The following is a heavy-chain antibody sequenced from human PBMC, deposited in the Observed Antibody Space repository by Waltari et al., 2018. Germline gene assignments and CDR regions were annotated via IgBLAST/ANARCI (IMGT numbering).Heavy chain of an antibody. J-gene: IGHJ4*02. V-gene: IGHV4-59*01. D-gene: IGHD3-16*01. CDR2: IYYSGST. Sequence: QVQLQESGPGLVKPSATLSLTCTVPGGSISSCYWSWIRQPPGKGLEWIGYIYYSGSTNYNPSLKSRVTISVDTSKNQFSLKLSSVTAADTAVYYCASLPGTGDGAFDYWGQGTLVTVSS. CDR3: ASLPGTGDGAFDY. CDR1: GGSISSCY.